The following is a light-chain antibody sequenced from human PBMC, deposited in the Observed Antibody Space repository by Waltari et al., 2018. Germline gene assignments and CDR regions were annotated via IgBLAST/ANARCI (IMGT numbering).Light chain of an antibody. CDR3: QQSYSTPET. CDR2: AAS. CDR1: KSISSD. Sequence: DIQMTQSPSSLSASVGDRVTITCRASKSISSDLNWYQQKPGKAPKLLIYAASSLQSGVPSRFSGSGSGTDFTLTISSLQPEDFATYYCQQSYSTPETFGQGTKVEIK. J-gene: IGKJ1*01. V-gene: IGKV1-39*01.